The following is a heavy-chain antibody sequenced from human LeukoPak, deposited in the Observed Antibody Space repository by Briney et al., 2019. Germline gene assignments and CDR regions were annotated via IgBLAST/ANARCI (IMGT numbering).Heavy chain of an antibody. CDR1: GGSIRRYY. D-gene: IGHD6-6*01. Sequence: PSETLSLTCTVSGGSIRRYYWSWIRQPAGKGLEWIGRIYTSGSTNYNASLKRRVTISVDTSKNQFSLKLSSVTAADTAVYYCARDVHSSIAARYQRYYFYYMDVWGKGTTVTVSS. CDR2: IYTSGST. J-gene: IGHJ6*03. CDR3: ARDVHSSIAARYQRYYFYYMDV. V-gene: IGHV4-4*07.